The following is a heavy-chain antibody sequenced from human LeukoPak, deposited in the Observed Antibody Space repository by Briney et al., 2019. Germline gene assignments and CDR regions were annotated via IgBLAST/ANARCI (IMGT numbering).Heavy chain of an antibody. Sequence: PGGSLRLSCAASGFIFSDYSTNWVRQAPGKGLEWISYVGIDSGNTKYADSVKGRFTISGDNAKKSLYLQMNSLRVEDTAVYYCARDYRFAFDNWGQGTLVTVSS. CDR2: VGIDSGNT. J-gene: IGHJ4*02. CDR3: ARDYRFAFDN. CDR1: GFIFSDYS. V-gene: IGHV3-21*05.